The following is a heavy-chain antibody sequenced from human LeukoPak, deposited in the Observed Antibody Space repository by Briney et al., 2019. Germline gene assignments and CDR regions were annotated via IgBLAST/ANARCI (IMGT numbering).Heavy chain of an antibody. CDR1: GFTFSSYW. J-gene: IGHJ6*02. CDR3: ARDARGWFGELLYHYYYYGMDV. CDR2: IKQDGSEK. Sequence: GGSLRLSCAASGFTFSSYWMSWVRQSPGKGLEWVANIKQDGSEKYYVDSVKGRFTISRDNAKNSLYLQMNSLRAEDTAVYYCARDARGWFGELLYHYYYYGMDVWGQGTTVTVSS. D-gene: IGHD3-10*01. V-gene: IGHV3-7*01.